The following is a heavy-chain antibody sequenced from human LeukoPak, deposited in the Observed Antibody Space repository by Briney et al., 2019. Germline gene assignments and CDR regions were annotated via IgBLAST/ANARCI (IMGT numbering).Heavy chain of an antibody. CDR1: GGSISSGGYY. J-gene: IGHJ4*02. D-gene: IGHD7-27*01. Sequence: SETLSLTCTVSGGSISSGGYYWSWIRQPPGKGLEWIGYIYHSGSTYYNPSLKSRVTISVDRSKNQFSLKLSSVTAADTAVYYCARDQGRPWGFDYWGQGTLVTVSS. V-gene: IGHV4-30-2*01. CDR3: ARDQGRPWGFDY. CDR2: IYHSGST.